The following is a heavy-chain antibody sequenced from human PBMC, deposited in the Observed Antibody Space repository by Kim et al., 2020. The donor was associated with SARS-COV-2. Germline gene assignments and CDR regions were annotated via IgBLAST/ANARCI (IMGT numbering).Heavy chain of an antibody. J-gene: IGHJ4*02. CDR2: TYSDGNTT. CDR1: GFTTFSSYW. Sequence: GGSLRLSCAAAGFTTFSSYWMPWVRQAPGKGLVWVARTYSDGNTTSYADSVKGRFSISRDNAKNTLYLQMNSLRAEDTAVYYCASSPSKYNYGAYWGQGTLVTVSS. CDR3: ASSPSKYNYGAY. D-gene: IGHD5-18*01. V-gene: IGHV3-74*01.